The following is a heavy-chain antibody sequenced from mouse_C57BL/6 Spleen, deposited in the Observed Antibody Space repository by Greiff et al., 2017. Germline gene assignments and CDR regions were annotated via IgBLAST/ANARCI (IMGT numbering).Heavy chain of an antibody. CDR1: GFTFSDYY. D-gene: IGHD2-3*01. J-gene: IGHJ2*01. V-gene: IGHV5-16*01. CDR3: ARVDDGYFFDY. Sequence: DVKLVESEGGLVQPGSSMKLSCTASGFTFSDYYMAWVRQVPEKGLEWVANINYDGSSTYYLDSLKSRFIISRDNAKNILYLQMSSLKSEDTATYYCARVDDGYFFDYWGQGTTLTVSS. CDR2: INYDGSST.